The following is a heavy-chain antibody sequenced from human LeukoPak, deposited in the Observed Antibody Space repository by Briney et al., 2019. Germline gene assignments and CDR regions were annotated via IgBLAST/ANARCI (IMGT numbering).Heavy chain of an antibody. J-gene: IGHJ4*02. CDR1: GGSFSGYY. D-gene: IGHD5-18*01. CDR2: INHIGST. Sequence: PSETLSLTCAVYGGSFSGYYWSWIRQPPGKGLEWIGEINHIGSTNYNPSLENRVTISIDTSKNQFSLKLSSVTAADTAVYYCARGGRGIQLWKYFDYWGQGTPVTVSS. CDR3: ARGGRGIQLWKYFDY. V-gene: IGHV4-34*01.